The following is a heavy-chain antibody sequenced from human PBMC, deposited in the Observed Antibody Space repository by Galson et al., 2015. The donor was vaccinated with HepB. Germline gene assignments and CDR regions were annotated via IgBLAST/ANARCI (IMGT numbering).Heavy chain of an antibody. V-gene: IGHV3-66*01. J-gene: IGHJ4*02. CDR3: ARGLKYSTGWYYFDY. D-gene: IGHD6-19*01. CDR1: GFTVSNNY. Sequence: SLRLSCAASGFTVSNNYISWVRQAPGKGLEWVSVIYSGGSTYYADSVKGRFTISRDNSKNTLYLQMNSLRAEDTSVYYCARGLKYSTGWYYFDYWGQGTLVTVSS. CDR2: IYSGGST.